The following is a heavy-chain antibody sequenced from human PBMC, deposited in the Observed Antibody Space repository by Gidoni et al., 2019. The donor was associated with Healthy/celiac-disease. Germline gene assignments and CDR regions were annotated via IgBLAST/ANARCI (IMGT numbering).Heavy chain of an antibody. CDR3: ARATTRTTFDN. Sequence: QVQLVQSCAEVKKLGSSVKVSCKASRGTFSSYAISWVRQAAGQGLEWMGGIIPIFGTANYAQKFQGRVTITADKSTSTAYMELGSLRSEGATVYYCARATTRTTFDNWGQGTLVTVSS. J-gene: IGHJ4*02. V-gene: IGHV1-69*06. D-gene: IGHD1-1*01. CDR1: RGTFSSYA. CDR2: IIPIFGTA.